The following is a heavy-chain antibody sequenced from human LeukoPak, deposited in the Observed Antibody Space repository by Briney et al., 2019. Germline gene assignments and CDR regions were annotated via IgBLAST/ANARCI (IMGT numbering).Heavy chain of an antibody. J-gene: IGHJ6*02. D-gene: IGHD3-3*01. Sequence: GASVKVSCKASGYTFTSYYMHWVRQAPGQGLEWMGIINPSGGSTSYAQKLQGRVTMTTDTSTSTAYMELRSLRSDDTAVYYCARRGLAIFGVVNMDVWGQGTTVTVSS. CDR3: ARRGLAIFGVVNMDV. V-gene: IGHV1-46*01. CDR2: INPSGGST. CDR1: GYTFTSYY.